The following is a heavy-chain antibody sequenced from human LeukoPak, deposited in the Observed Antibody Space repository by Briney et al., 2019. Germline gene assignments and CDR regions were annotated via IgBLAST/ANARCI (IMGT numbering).Heavy chain of an antibody. D-gene: IGHD3-16*01. CDR3: ATFCAYCYYGMDV. J-gene: IGHJ6*02. Sequence: GGSLRLSCAASGFSFSSYWVAWVRQAPGKGLEWVANINKDGSEKYYVDSVKDRFTISKDNAKNSLYLQMNSLRPDDTAVYYCATFCAYCYYGMDVWGQGTMVTVSS. V-gene: IGHV3-7*02. CDR1: GFSFSSYW. CDR2: INKDGSEK.